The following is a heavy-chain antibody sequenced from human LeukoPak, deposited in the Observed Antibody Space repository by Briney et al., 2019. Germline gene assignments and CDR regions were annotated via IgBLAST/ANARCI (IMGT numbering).Heavy chain of an antibody. CDR2: IWYGGSRK. V-gene: IGHV3-33*01. CDR1: GFTFDTYA. Sequence: PWGSLRLSCAASGFTFDTYARHWVRQPPGEGLEWMAVIWYGGSRKEYADSVKGRFTVSRDNSKNTLAMQMTTLRAADTAVHYCARGSCPAANCRPYYSYATDVWGQGTTVTVYS. D-gene: IGHD2-2*01. CDR3: ARGSCPAANCRPYYSYATDV. J-gene: IGHJ6*02.